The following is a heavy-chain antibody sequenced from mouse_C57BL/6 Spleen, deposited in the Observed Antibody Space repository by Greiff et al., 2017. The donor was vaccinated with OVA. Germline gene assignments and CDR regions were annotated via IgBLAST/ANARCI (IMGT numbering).Heavy chain of an antibody. J-gene: IGHJ1*03. Sequence: QVQLKQPGAELVKPGASVKLSCKASGYTFTSYWMHWVKQRPGQGLEWIGMIHPNSGSTNYNEKFKSKATLTVDKSSSTAYMQLSSLTSEDSAVYYCAIDYSNYWYFDVWGTGTTVTVSS. CDR2: IHPNSGST. CDR1: GYTFTSYW. V-gene: IGHV1-64*01. CDR3: AIDYSNYWYFDV. D-gene: IGHD2-5*01.